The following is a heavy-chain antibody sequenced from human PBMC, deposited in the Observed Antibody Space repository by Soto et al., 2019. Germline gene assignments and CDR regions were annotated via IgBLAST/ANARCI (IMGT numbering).Heavy chain of an antibody. V-gene: IGHV3-23*01. J-gene: IGHJ4*02. Sequence: GGSLRLSCAASGFTFNTYAMSWVRQAPGKGLEWVSAISGSGGSTYYPDSVKGRFTISRDNSKNTLYLQMNSLRVEDTAVYYCAKGLDYYGSAGLDYWGQGTLVTVSS. CDR1: GFTFNTYA. CDR3: AKGLDYYGSAGLDY. D-gene: IGHD3-22*01. CDR2: ISGSGGST.